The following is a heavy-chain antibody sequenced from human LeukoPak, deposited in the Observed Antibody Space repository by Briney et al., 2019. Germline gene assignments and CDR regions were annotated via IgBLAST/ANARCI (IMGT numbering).Heavy chain of an antibody. CDR3: ARAGIDNALDP. V-gene: IGHV3-33*01. CDR1: GFTFNKYG. Sequence: GMSLRLSCAASGFTFNKYGINWVRQSPGKGLEWVAIIWYDGGNKYFAESVMGRFTISEDNSKNTVDLQMNSLRIEDTGVYYCARAGIDNALDPWGQGTQVTVSS. CDR2: IWYDGGNK. J-gene: IGHJ5*02. D-gene: IGHD2-2*01.